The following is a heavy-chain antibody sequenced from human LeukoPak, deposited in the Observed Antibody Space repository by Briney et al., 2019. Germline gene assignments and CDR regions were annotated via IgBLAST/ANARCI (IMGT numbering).Heavy chain of an antibody. CDR3: AVRSSYGTTLPY. CDR2: INHSGST. J-gene: IGHJ4*02. V-gene: IGHV4-34*01. D-gene: IGHD1-1*01. CDR1: GGSFSGYY. Sequence: RPSETLSLTCAVYGGSFSGYYWSWIRQPPGKGLEWIGEINHSGSTNYNPSLKSRVTISVDTSKSQFSLKLSSVTAADTAVYYCAVRSSYGTTLPYWGQGTLVTVSS.